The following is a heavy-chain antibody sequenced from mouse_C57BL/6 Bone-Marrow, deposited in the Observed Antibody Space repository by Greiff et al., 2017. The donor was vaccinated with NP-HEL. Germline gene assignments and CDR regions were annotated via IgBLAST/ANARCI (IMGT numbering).Heavy chain of an antibody. Sequence: EVQGVESGGDLVKPGGSLKLSCAASGFTFSDYYMYWVRQTPEKRLEWVTYISNGGGSTYYPDTVKGRFTISRDNAKNTLYLQMSRLKSEDTAMYYCARLGATPYYFDYWGQGTTLTVSS. J-gene: IGHJ2*01. CDR3: ARLGATPYYFDY. CDR2: ISNGGGST. CDR1: GFTFSDYY. D-gene: IGHD3-1*01. V-gene: IGHV5-12*01.